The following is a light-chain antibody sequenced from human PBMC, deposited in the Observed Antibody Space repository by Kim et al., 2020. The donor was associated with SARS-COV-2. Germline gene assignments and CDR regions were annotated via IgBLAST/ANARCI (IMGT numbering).Light chain of an antibody. CDR1: SSDVGAYKY. J-gene: IGLJ2*01. V-gene: IGLV2-14*03. CDR3: SSYTSSNTRV. CDR2: DVS. Sequence: GQSITISCTGTSSDVGAYKYVSWYQQHPGKAPKLMIYDVSNRPSGVSNRFSGSKSGNTASLTISGLQAEDEADYYCSSYTSSNTRVVGGGTQLTVL.